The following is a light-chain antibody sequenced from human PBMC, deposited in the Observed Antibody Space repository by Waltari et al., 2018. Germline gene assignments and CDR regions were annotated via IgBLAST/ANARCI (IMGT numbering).Light chain of an antibody. V-gene: IGKV1-17*01. J-gene: IGKJ2*01. Sequence: DIQMTQSPSSLSASAGDTVTITCRASQGISTYLNWYQQKPGKAPKRMIYAASSLERGVPSRVSGSVSGTDFTLTISSLQPEDFATDYCLQYNSHPYTFSQGTKVEIK. CDR1: QGISTY. CDR3: LQYNSHPYT. CDR2: AAS.